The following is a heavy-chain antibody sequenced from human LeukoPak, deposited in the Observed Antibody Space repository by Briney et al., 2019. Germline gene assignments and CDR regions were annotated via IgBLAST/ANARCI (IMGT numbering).Heavy chain of an antibody. CDR2: IYYSGST. D-gene: IGHD5-18*01. Sequence: SETLSLTCAVYGGSFSGYYWSWIRQPPGKGLEWIGYIYYSGSTYYNPSLKSRVTISVDTSKNQFSLKLSSVTAADTAVYYCARDPGYSYGSDYWGQGTLVTVSS. V-gene: IGHV4-34*01. CDR1: GGSFSGYY. CDR3: ARDPGYSYGSDY. J-gene: IGHJ4*02.